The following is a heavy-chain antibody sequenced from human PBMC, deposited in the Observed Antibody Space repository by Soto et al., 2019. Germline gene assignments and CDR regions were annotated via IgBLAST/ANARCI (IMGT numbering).Heavy chain of an antibody. Sequence: SETLSLTCTVSGDSISSNNYYWGWIRQPPGKGLGWTGTIHYNGNSYYNPSLKNRVTISVDTSKNQFSLHLRSVTAADTAVYYCARHRDTGSYYRPFDYWGPGTLVTVSS. J-gene: IGHJ4*02. CDR3: ARHRDTGSYYRPFDY. CDR1: GDSISSNNYY. D-gene: IGHD1-26*01. CDR2: IHYNGNS. V-gene: IGHV4-39*01.